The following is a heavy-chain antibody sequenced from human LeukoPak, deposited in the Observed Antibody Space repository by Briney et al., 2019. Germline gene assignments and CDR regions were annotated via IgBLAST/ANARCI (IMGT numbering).Heavy chain of an antibody. CDR2: VTGAGDTT. J-gene: IGHJ5*02. CDR1: GFTFTNYA. D-gene: IGHD3-16*01. V-gene: IGHV3-23*01. CDR3: AKGAEIDL. Sequence: GGSLRLSCATSGFTFTNYAMNWVRQAPGKGLEWVSAVTGAGDTTYNADSVKGRFFMSREDSKTTVYLQMNSLRAEDTAIYYCAKGAEIDLWGQGTLVTVSS.